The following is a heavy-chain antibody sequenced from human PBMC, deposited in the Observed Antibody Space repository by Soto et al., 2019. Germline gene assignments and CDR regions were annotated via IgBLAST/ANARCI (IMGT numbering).Heavy chain of an antibody. J-gene: IGHJ4*02. D-gene: IGHD2-2*02. CDR3: ARLGFDVVVPAAIYYFDY. CDR2: IYYSGST. Sequence: PSETLSLTCTVSGGSISSGGYYWSWIRQHPGKGLEWIGYIYYSGSTYYNKSIKSRITISVDTSKNQFSLKLSSETAADKAEYYCARLGFDVVVPAAIYYFDYWGQGTLVTVSS. V-gene: IGHV4-31*03. CDR1: GGSISSGGYY.